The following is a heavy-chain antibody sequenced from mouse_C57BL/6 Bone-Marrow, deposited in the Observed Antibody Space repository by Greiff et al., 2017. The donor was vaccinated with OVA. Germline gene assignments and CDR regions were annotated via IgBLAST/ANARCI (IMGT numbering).Heavy chain of an antibody. CDR2: ISNGGGST. CDR1: GFTFSDYY. J-gene: IGHJ4*01. V-gene: IGHV5-12*01. Sequence: EVKLMESGGGLVQPGGSLKLSCAASGFTFSDYYMYWVRQTPEKRLEWVAYISNGGGSTYYPDTVKGRFTISRDNAKNTLYRQMSRLKSEDTAMYYCARHRDGYYVVDYWGQGTSVTVSA. CDR3: ARHRDGYYVVDY. D-gene: IGHD2-3*01.